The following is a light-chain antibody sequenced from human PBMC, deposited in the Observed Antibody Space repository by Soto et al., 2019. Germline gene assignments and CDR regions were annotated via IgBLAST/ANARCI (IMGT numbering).Light chain of an antibody. CDR3: CSYAGSRYV. V-gene: IGLV2-23*01. CDR2: EGS. Sequence: QSALTQPASVSGSPGQSITISCTGTSSDVGSYNLVSWYQQHPGKAPKLMIYEGSKRPSGVSNRFSGSKSGNTASLTISGLQDEDEADYYCCSYAGSRYVFGTGTKLTVL. J-gene: IGLJ1*01. CDR1: SSDVGSYNL.